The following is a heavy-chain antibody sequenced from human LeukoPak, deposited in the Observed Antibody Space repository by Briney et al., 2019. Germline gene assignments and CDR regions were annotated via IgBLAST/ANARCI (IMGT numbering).Heavy chain of an antibody. CDR2: IYYSGST. D-gene: IGHD3-22*01. CDR3: ARISWEYYDSSGYYSTLDY. J-gene: IGHJ4*02. Sequence: SETLSLTCTVSGGSISSYYWSWIRQPPGKGLEWIGYIYYSGSTNYNPSLKSRVTISVDTSKNQFSLKLSSVTAADTAVYYCARISWEYYDSSGYYSTLDYWGQGTLVTVSS. V-gene: IGHV4-59*12. CDR1: GGSISSYY.